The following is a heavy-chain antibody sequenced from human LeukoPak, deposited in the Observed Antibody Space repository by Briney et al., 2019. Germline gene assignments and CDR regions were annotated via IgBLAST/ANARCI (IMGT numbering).Heavy chain of an antibody. CDR2: INHFGST. CDR3: ASSVGSTDY. D-gene: IGHD1-26*01. CDR1: GGSFSGYY. Sequence: SETLSLTCAVYGGSFSGYYWSWIRQPPGKGLEWIGEINHFGSTNLNPSLKSRVTLSVDTSKHQFSLKLTSVTAADAAVYYCASSVGSTDYWGQGTLVTVSS. J-gene: IGHJ4*02. V-gene: IGHV4-34*01.